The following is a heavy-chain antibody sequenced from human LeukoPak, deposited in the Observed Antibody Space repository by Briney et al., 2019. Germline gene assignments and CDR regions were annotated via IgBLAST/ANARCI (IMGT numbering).Heavy chain of an antibody. CDR1: GFTFSSYA. CDR2: IGGSGGNI. D-gene: IGHD6-19*01. Sequence: PGGSLRLSCEVSGFTFSSYAMSWVRQAPGKGLEWVSVIGGSGGNIHYAGSVKGRFTISRDNSKNTVYLQMNSLRDEDTAVYFCAKSLSSGWLYYFDYWGQGTLVTVSS. CDR3: AKSLSSGWLYYFDY. J-gene: IGHJ4*02. V-gene: IGHV3-23*01.